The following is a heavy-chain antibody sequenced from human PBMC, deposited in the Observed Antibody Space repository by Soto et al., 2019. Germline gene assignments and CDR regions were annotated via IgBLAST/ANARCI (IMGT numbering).Heavy chain of an antibody. D-gene: IGHD3-10*01. CDR1: DFAFTDYA. CDR2: VTDDGKRQ. Sequence: QVQLVESGGRVVQPGASLRLSCVASDFAFTDYAIHWVRQAPGKGLEWLAFVTDDGKRQYYADSVKGRFTISRDKFKDTVYLQMTSLRTDDTAVYYCARNWVLRGIIKKGAFDSWGQGTLVTVSS. V-gene: IGHV3-30*04. J-gene: IGHJ4*02. CDR3: ARNWVLRGIIKKGAFDS.